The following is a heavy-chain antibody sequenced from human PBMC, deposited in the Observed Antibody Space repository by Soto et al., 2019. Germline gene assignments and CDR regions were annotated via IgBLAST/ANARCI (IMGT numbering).Heavy chain of an antibody. V-gene: IGHV4-34*01. D-gene: IGHD2-15*01. CDR2: INHSGST. CDR3: ARARSARYSGRSIVY. CDR1: GGCFSGYY. J-gene: IGHJ4*02. Sequence: PSETLALTCAVYGGCFSGYYWSWIRQPPGKGLEWIGEINHSGSTNYNPSLKSRVTISVDTSKNQFSLKLSSVTAADTAVYYCARARSARYSGRSIVYRGQGPLGT.